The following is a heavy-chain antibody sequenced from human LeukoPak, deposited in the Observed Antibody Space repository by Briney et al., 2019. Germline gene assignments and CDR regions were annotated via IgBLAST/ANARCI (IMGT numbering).Heavy chain of an antibody. CDR3: ARSRYSYGYNWFDP. Sequence: SETLSLTCTVSGGSISSYYWSWIRQPPGKGLEWTGYIYYSGSTNYNPSLKSRVTISVDTSKNQFSLKLSSVTAADTAVYYCARSRYSYGYNWFDPWGQGTLVTVSS. D-gene: IGHD5-18*01. V-gene: IGHV4-59*01. J-gene: IGHJ5*02. CDR2: IYYSGST. CDR1: GGSISSYY.